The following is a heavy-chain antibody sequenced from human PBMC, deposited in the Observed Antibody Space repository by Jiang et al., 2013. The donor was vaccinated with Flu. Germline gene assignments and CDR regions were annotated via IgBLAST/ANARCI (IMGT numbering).Heavy chain of an antibody. CDR1: GGSFSDYY. CDR3: ATDYAEVDWWGAGLGFQH. CDR2: ITYGGTT. D-gene: IGHD4-17*01. J-gene: IGHJ1*01. V-gene: IGHV4-34*01. Sequence: LLKPSETLSLTCGVSGGSFSDYYWTWIRQSPGKGLQWIGEITYGGTTDYNPSFKSRVTISIDTSMRQFSLRLTSVTAADTAVYYCATDYAEVDWWGAGLGFQHWGQGTLVTVSS.